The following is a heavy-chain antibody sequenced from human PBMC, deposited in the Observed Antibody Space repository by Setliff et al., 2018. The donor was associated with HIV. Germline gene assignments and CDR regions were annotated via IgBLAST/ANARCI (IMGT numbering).Heavy chain of an antibody. Sequence: SETLSLTCTVSGGSVSSGTYYWGWIRQPPGKGLEWIGTMYYRGTTYNNPSLKSRVTSSADTSKNQFSLNLNSVTATDTAVYYCARQGLTMNRGVPAHILYYFDDWGPGILVTVSS. CDR3: ARQGLTMNRGVPAHILYYFDD. CDR2: MYYRGTT. D-gene: IGHD3-10*01. J-gene: IGHJ4*02. V-gene: IGHV4-39*01. CDR1: GGSVSSGTYY.